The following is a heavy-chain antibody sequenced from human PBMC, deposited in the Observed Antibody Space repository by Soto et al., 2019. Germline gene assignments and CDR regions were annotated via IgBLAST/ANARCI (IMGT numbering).Heavy chain of an antibody. J-gene: IGHJ4*02. CDR2: IYWDDDK. Sequence: QITLKESGPPLMKPTQTLTLTCTFSGFSLSSTRMAVGWIRQPPGKALEWLALIYWDDDKRYSPFLKSRLTITKDTSKNQVVLTMSNMDPVDTARYYCAHIVVAGLGYYFDYWGQGTLVTVSS. D-gene: IGHD6-19*01. CDR3: AHIVVAGLGYYFDY. CDR1: GFSLSSTRMA. V-gene: IGHV2-5*02.